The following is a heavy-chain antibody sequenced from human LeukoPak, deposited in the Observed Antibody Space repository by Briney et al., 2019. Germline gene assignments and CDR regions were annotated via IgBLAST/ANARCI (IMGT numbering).Heavy chain of an antibody. Sequence: SETLSLTCTVSGGSISSSSYYWGWIRQPPGKGLEWIESIYSSGSTYYNPSLKSRVSISVDTSKNQFSLILSFVTAADTAVYYCAAHLRYWGVVPAAINYWGQGTLVTVSS. D-gene: IGHD2-2*01. J-gene: IGHJ4*02. CDR2: IYSSGST. CDR1: GGSISSSSYY. CDR3: AAHLRYWGVVPAAINY. V-gene: IGHV4-39*01.